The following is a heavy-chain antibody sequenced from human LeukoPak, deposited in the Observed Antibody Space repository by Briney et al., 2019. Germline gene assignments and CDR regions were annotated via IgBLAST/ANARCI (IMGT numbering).Heavy chain of an antibody. Sequence: SVKVSYKASGGTFSRYSISWVRQPPGQGREWMGGIIPIFGTANYAQKLQGRVTITGDKSKSTADMALGSLRSEDAAVCFCARTLWFGGGGYYVMDVWGKGTTVTVSS. CDR1: GGTFSRYS. CDR3: ARTLWFGGGGYYVMDV. D-gene: IGHD3-10*01. J-gene: IGHJ6*04. V-gene: IGHV1-69*06. CDR2: IIPIFGTA.